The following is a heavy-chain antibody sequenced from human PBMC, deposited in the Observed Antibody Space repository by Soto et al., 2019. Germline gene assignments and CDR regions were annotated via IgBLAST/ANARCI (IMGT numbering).Heavy chain of an antibody. J-gene: IGHJ4*02. CDR2: VSHDGGRK. D-gene: IGHD1-26*01. CDR1: GFTFSRYS. Sequence: GGSLRLSCAASGFTFSRYSMHWVRQAPGKGLEWVAMVSHDGGRKEYADSVKGRFTMSRDNSKSTVFLQMDSLRGEDTGVYYCAKALWEQMGGESYDSWGQGTQVTVSP. CDR3: AKALWEQMGGESYDS. V-gene: IGHV3-30*18.